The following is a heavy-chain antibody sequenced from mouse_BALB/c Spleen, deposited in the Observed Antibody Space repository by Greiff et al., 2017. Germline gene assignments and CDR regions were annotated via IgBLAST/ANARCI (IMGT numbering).Heavy chain of an antibody. CDR2: IDPENGDT. CDR1: GFYFNDYY. J-gene: IGHJ3*01. CDR3: NADRASCFAY. V-gene: IGHV14-4*02. Sequence: VQLQQSGAELVRPGASVKLSCTASGFYFNDYYMHWVKQRPEQGLEWIGWIDPENGDTEYAPKFQGKATMTADTSSNTAYLQLSGLTSEDSAVYYCNADRASCFAYWGQGTLVTVSA. D-gene: IGHD3-3*01.